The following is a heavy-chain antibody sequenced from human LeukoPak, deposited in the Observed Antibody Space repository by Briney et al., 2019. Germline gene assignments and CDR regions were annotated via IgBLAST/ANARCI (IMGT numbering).Heavy chain of an antibody. CDR1: GLTVSRKH. CDR2: IRSGGNT. J-gene: IGHJ4*02. D-gene: IGHD3-22*01. CDR3: ARLANPSGYWD. V-gene: IGHV3-53*01. Sequence: GGSLRLSCAASGLTVSRKHMSWVRQAPGKGLEWVSVIRSGGNTFYADSVKGRFTISRDNSKNTLFLQMNSLRAEDTAVYYCARLANPSGYWDWGQGTLVTVSS.